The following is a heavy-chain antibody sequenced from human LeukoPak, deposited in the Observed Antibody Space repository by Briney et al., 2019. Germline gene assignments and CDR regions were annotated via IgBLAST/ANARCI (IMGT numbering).Heavy chain of an antibody. CDR3: ASVIVVLGGLDY. CDR2: ISGSGGST. J-gene: IGHJ4*02. Sequence: GGTLRLSCAASGFTFSNYAMNWVRQAPGKGLEWVSVISGSGGSTYYADSVKGRFTISRDNSKNTLYLQMNSLRAEDTAVYYCASVIVVLGGLDYWGQGTLVTVSS. D-gene: IGHD3-22*01. V-gene: IGHV3-23*01. CDR1: GFTFSNYA.